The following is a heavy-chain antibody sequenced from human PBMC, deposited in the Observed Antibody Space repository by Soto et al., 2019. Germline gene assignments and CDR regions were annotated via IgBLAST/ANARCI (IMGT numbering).Heavy chain of an antibody. CDR3: ASDSDIGETPEF. CDR1: GGSISSGGYY. D-gene: IGHD2-15*01. Sequence: SETLSLTCTVSGGSISSGGYYWSWIRQHPGKGLEWIGYICYSGSTYYNPSLKSRVTISVDTSKNQFSLKLSSVTAADTAVYYCASDSDIGETPEFWGQGTLVTVSS. CDR2: ICYSGST. J-gene: IGHJ4*02. V-gene: IGHV4-31*03.